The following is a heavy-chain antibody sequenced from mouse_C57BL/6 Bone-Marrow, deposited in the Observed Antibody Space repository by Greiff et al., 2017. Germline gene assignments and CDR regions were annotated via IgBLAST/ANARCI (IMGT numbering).Heavy chain of an antibody. J-gene: IGHJ1*03. CDR1: GFNIKDDY. V-gene: IGHV14-4*01. Sequence: EVQLQQSGAELVRPGASVKLSCTASGFNIKDDYMHWVKQRPEQGLEWIGWIVPENGDTEYASKFQGKATITADTSSNTAYLQLSSLTSEDTAVYYCTTCYGSSYWYFDVWGTGTTVTVSS. CDR2: IVPENGDT. D-gene: IGHD1-1*01. CDR3: TTCYGSSYWYFDV.